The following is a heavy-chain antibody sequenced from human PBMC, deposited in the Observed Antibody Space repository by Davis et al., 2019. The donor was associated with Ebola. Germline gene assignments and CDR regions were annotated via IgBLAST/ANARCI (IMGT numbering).Heavy chain of an antibody. CDR2: ISYDGSDK. D-gene: IGHD3-3*01. CDR1: GFPLRRYA. CDR3: ARKPRSRITVFGVVISEYFQY. Sequence: CAAPGFPLRRYAFHWVRQAPGQGLEWVAVISYDGSDKYHADPVKGRFTISRDNSKNTMYLQMNSLRAEDTAVYYCARKPRSRITVFGVVISEYFQYWGQGTLVTVSS. V-gene: IGHV3-30*04. J-gene: IGHJ1*01.